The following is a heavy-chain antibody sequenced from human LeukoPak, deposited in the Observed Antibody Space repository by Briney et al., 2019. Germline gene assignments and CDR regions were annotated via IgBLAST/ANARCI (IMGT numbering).Heavy chain of an antibody. CDR2: ISSSGSTI. CDR3: ARDPWRSFYYGSGSYRNWFDP. Sequence: PGGSLRLSWAASGFTFSDYYMSWIRQAPGKGLEWVSYISSSGSTIYYADSVKGRFTISRDNAKNSLYLQMNSLIAEDTAVYYCARDPWRSFYYGSGSYRNWFDPWGQGTLVTVSS. CDR1: GFTFSDYY. D-gene: IGHD3-10*01. V-gene: IGHV3-11*04. J-gene: IGHJ5*02.